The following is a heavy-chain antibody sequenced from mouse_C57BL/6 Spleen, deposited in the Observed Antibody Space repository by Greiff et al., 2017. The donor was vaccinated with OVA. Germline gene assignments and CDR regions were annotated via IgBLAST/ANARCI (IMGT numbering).Heavy chain of an antibody. V-gene: IGHV1-53*01. D-gene: IGHD1-1*01. Sequence: QVQLQQPGTELVKPGASVKLSCKASGYTFTSYWMHWVKQRPGQGLEWIGNINPSNGGTNYNEKFKSKATLTVDKSSSTAYMQSSRLTSEDSAVYYCARGVRLTTVVAYWYFDVGGTGTTVTVSS. CDR1: GYTFTSYW. J-gene: IGHJ1*03. CDR3: ARGVRLTTVVAYWYFDV. CDR2: INPSNGGT.